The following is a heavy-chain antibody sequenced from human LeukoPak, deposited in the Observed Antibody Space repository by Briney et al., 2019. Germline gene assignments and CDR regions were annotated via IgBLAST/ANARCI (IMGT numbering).Heavy chain of an antibody. V-gene: IGHV4-61*02. D-gene: IGHD1-26*01. CDR2: MHTSGRT. Sequence: SETLSLTCTVSGGSISSGSYYWSWIRQPAGKGLEWIGRMHTSGRTNYNPSLKSRVTISVDTSKNQFSLKLSSVTAADTAVYYCARSAHSGSYSPFDYWGQGTLVTVSS. J-gene: IGHJ4*02. CDR3: ARSAHSGSYSPFDY. CDR1: GGSISSGSYY.